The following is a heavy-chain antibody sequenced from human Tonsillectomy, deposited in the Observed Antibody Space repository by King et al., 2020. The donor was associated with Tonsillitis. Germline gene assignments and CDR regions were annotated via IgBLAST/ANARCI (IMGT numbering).Heavy chain of an antibody. D-gene: IGHD1-1*01. V-gene: IGHV3-30*04. J-gene: IGHJ4*02. CDR3: ARDLMSGDWNDPLGYFDY. CDR1: GFTFSNYA. CDR2: ISYDGSGK. Sequence: VQLVESGGGVVQPGRSLRLSCTASGFTFSNYAMHWVRQAPGKGLEWVAIISYDGSGKYYADSVKGRFTISRDNSKKKMYVQMNSLRAEDTAVYYCARDLMSGDWNDPLGYFDYWGQGTLVTVSS.